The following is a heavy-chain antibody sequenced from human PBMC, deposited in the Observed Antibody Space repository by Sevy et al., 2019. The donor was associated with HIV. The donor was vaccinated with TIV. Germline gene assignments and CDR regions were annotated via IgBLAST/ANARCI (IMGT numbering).Heavy chain of an antibody. CDR3: ARHPLGNWFDL. CDR1: GGSISSSRHY. J-gene: IGHJ5*02. V-gene: IGHV4-39*01. D-gene: IGHD3-16*01. Sequence: SETLSLTCNVSGGSISSSRHYWGWIRQSPGKSREWIGSRCYSGGAYYNPSLQSRVTMSVDTSKNQFSLNVNSVTAADTAVYYCARHPLGNWFDLWGQGILVTVSS. CDR2: RCYSGGA.